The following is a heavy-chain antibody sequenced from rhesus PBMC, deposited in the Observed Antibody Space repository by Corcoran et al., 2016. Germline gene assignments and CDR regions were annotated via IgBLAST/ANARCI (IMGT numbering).Heavy chain of an antibody. CDR2: TGGRSGST. V-gene: IGHV4-65*02. CDR1: GDSISRSNC. J-gene: IGHJ6*01. CDR3: ARTYHNYEYGLDS. Sequence: QVQLQESGTGRVKPSETRSRTCAVSGDSISRSNCWSVIRPPPGKGLEWIGNTGGRSGSTYYNPSLKSRVTISKNTSKNQFSLKLGAVTAADTAVYYCARTYHNYEYGLDSWGQGVVVTVSS. D-gene: IGHD4-11*01.